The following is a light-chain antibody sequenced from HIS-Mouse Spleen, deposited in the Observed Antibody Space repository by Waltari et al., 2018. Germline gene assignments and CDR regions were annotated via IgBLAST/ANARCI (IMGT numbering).Light chain of an antibody. CDR3: SSYTSSSTF. V-gene: IGLV2-14*01. CDR1: SSDFGGYNY. Sequence: QSALTQPASVSGSPGQSITIPCTGTSSDFGGYNYVPWYQQHPGKAPKLMIYEVSNRPSGVSNRFSGSKSGNTASLTISGLQAEDEADYYCSSYTSSSTFFGTGTKVTVL. CDR2: EVS. J-gene: IGLJ1*01.